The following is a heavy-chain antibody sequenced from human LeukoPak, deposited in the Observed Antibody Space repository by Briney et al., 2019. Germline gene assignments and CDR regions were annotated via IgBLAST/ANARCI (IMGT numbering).Heavy chain of an antibody. CDR1: GFTFSSYA. J-gene: IGHJ4*02. Sequence: GGSLRLSCAASGFTFSSYAMSWVRQAPGKGLEWVSAISGSGGSTYYADSVKGRFTISRDNSKNTLDLQMNSLRAEDTAVYYCARIHHDCSGGSCPFDYWGQGTLVTVSS. D-gene: IGHD2-15*01. V-gene: IGHV3-23*01. CDR2: ISGSGGST. CDR3: ARIHHDCSGGSCPFDY.